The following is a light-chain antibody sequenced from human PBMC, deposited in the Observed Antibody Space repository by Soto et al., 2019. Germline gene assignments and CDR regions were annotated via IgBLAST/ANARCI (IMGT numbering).Light chain of an antibody. J-gene: IGKJ3*01. CDR2: KAS. Sequence: DIQMTQSPSTLSASVGDRVTITCRASQSISSWLAWFQQKPGKAPKLLIYKASTLQAGVPSRFSCSGSGTEFTLTISCLQPDDFATYYCQQYNSYSPVTFGPGTKVDI. CDR1: QSISSW. CDR3: QQYNSYSPVT. V-gene: IGKV1-5*03.